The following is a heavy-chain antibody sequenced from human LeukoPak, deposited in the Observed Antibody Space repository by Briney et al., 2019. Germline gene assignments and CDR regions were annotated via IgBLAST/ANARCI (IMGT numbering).Heavy chain of an antibody. J-gene: IGHJ4*02. V-gene: IGHV4-34*01. CDR3: ARSPPIYCSGGSCYYFDY. CDR2: INHSGST. Sequence: SEALSLTCAVYGGSFSGYYWSWIRQSPGKGLEWIGEINHSGSTNYNPSLKSRVIMSVDTSKNQFSLKLSSVTAADTAVYYCARSPPIYCSGGSCYYFDYWGQGTLVTASS. D-gene: IGHD2-15*01. CDR1: GGSFSGYY.